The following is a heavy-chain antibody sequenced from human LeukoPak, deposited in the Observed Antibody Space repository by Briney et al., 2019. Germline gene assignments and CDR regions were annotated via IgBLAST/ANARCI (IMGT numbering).Heavy chain of an antibody. CDR2: IYHSGST. Sequence: SETLSLTCTVSGGSISSGGYYWSWIRQPPGKGLEWIGYIYHSGSTYYNPSLKSRVTISVDRSKNQFSLKLSSVTAADTAVYYCARAEYSYGVGNGMDVWGQGTTVTVSS. J-gene: IGHJ6*02. CDR3: ARAEYSYGVGNGMDV. CDR1: GGSISSGGYY. V-gene: IGHV4-30-2*01. D-gene: IGHD5-18*01.